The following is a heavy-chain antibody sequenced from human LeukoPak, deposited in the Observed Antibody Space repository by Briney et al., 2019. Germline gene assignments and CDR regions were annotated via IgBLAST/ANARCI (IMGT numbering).Heavy chain of an antibody. Sequence: GGSLRLSCAASGFTFSSYAMSWVRQAPGKGLEWVSGISGSGGSTYYADPVKGRFTISRDNSKNTLYLQMNSLRAEDTAVYYCAKDRRVIVVVVAAYYFDYWGQGTLVTVSS. CDR2: ISGSGGST. J-gene: IGHJ4*02. D-gene: IGHD2-15*01. CDR1: GFTFSSYA. V-gene: IGHV3-23*01. CDR3: AKDRRVIVVVVAAYYFDY.